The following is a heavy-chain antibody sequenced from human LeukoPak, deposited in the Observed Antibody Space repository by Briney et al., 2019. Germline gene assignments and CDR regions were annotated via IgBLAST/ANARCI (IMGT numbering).Heavy chain of an antibody. D-gene: IGHD3-22*01. Sequence: PGGSLRLSCAASGFTFSSYWMHWVRQAPGKGLEWVSSISSSSSYIYYADSVKGRFTISRDNAKNSLYLQMNSLRAEDTAVYYCARGEYYYDSSGYYHDYWGQGTLVTVSS. CDR1: GFTFSSYW. CDR3: ARGEYYYDSSGYYHDY. J-gene: IGHJ4*02. V-gene: IGHV3-21*01. CDR2: ISSSSSYI.